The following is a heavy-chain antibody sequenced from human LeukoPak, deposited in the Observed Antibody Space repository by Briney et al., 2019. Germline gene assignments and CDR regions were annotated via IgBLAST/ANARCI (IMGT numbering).Heavy chain of an antibody. CDR3: ARHYYDSSGYYVPGFFDY. J-gene: IGHJ4*02. D-gene: IGHD3-22*01. Sequence: SETLSLTCTVSGGSISSYYWSWIRQPPGKGLEWIGYIYYSGSTNYNPSLESRVTISVDTSKNQLSLKLSSVTAADTAVYYCARHYYDSSGYYVPGFFDYWGQGTLVTVSS. CDR2: IYYSGST. V-gene: IGHV4-59*08. CDR1: GGSISSYY.